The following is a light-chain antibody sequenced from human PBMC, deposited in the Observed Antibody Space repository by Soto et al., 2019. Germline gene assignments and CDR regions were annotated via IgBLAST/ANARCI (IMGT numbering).Light chain of an antibody. CDR3: QQYKNWPT. J-gene: IGKJ3*01. Sequence: EIVMTQSPATLSVSPGERATLSCRASQSVSSNLAWYQQKPGQAPRLLIYGASTRATGIPARFSGSESGTEFTLTISSLQSEDFAVYYCQQYKNWPTFGPGTKVDIK. CDR1: QSVSSN. CDR2: GAS. V-gene: IGKV3-15*01.